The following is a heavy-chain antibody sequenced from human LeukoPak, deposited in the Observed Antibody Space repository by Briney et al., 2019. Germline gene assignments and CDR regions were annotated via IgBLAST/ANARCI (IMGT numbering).Heavy chain of an antibody. D-gene: IGHD6-13*01. J-gene: IGHJ4*02. CDR1: GGSFSGYY. Sequence: SSETLSLTCAVYGGSFSGYYWSWIRQPPGKGLEWIGEINHSGSTNYNPSLKSRVTISVDTSKNQFSLKLSSVTAADTAVYYCARGLGPYSSTYFDYWGQGTLVTVSS. V-gene: IGHV4-34*01. CDR2: INHSGST. CDR3: ARGLGPYSSTYFDY.